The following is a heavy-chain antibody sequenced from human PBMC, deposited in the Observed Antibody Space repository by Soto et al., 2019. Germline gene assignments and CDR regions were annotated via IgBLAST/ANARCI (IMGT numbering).Heavy chain of an antibody. CDR3: AKDLGRITIFGVVIKTGNYFDY. J-gene: IGHJ4*02. CDR1: GFTFSSYA. D-gene: IGHD3-3*01. Sequence: EVQLLESGGGLVQPGGSLRLSCAASGFTFSSYAMSWVRQAPGKGLEWVSAISGSGGSTYYADSVKGRFTISRDNSKNTLYLQMNSLRAEDTAVYYCAKDLGRITIFGVVIKTGNYFDYWGQGTLVTVSS. V-gene: IGHV3-23*01. CDR2: ISGSGGST.